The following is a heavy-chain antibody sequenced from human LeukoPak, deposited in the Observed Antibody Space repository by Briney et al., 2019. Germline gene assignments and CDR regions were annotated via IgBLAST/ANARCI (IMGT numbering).Heavy chain of an antibody. CDR3: ARSKVRPGRVAGIPRPAYKKFDY. CDR2: INHSGST. V-gene: IGHV4-34*01. Sequence: SETLSLTCAVYGGSFSGYYWSWIRQPPGKGLGWIGEINHSGSTNYNPSLKSRVTISVDTSKNQFSLKLSSVTAADTAVYYCARSKVRPGRVAGIPRPAYKKFDYWGQGTLVTVSS. CDR1: GGSFSGYY. D-gene: IGHD6-19*01. J-gene: IGHJ4*02.